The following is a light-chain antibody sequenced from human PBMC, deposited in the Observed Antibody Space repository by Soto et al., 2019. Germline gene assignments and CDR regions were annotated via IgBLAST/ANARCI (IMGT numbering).Light chain of an antibody. CDR2: AAS. V-gene: IGKV1-39*01. J-gene: IGKJ1*01. CDR1: QSISSY. Sequence: DIQMTQSPSSLSASVGDSVTITCRASQSISSYLNWYQQKPGKAPKLLIYAASSLQSEVPSRFSGSGSGTDFTLTISSLQPEDFATYYCQQSYSTPRGTFGQGTKVDIK. CDR3: QQSYSTPRGT.